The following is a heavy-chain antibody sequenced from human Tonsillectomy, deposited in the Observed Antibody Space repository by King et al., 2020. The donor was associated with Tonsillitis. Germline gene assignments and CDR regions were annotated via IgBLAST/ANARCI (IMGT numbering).Heavy chain of an antibody. CDR1: GYSFTSYW. CDR2: IDPSDSHS. J-gene: IGHJ5*01. V-gene: IGHV5-10-1*03. Sequence: LQLVQSGAEGKEPGESLRISCKGSGYSFTSYWISWVRQMPGKGLEWMGPIDPSDSHSKYSPSFQCHVTISADKSISTAYLQWSSLKASDTAMYYCARRFPYSGSFTTLDSWGQGTLVTVSS. CDR3: ARRFPYSGSFTTLDS. D-gene: IGHD1-26*01.